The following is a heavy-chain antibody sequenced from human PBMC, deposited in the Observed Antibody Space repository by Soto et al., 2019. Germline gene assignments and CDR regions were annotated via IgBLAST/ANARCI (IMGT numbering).Heavy chain of an antibody. CDR1: GGTFSSYA. Sequence: SVTVSCKASGGTFSSYAISWVRQAPGQGLEWMGGIIPIFGTANYAQKFQGRVTITADESTSTAYMELSSLRSEDTAVYYCARHSSGIDDIYYGSGSYLSPFDYWGQGTLVTAPQ. CDR2: IIPIFGTA. V-gene: IGHV1-69*13. J-gene: IGHJ4*02. D-gene: IGHD3-10*01. CDR3: ARHSSGIDDIYYGSGSYLSPFDY.